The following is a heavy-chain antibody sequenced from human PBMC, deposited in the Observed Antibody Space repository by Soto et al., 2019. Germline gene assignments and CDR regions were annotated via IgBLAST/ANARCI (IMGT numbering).Heavy chain of an antibody. CDR3: AAVWDIVVVPGGIGGYYYYYGMDD. CDR2: IVVGSGNK. D-gene: IGHD2-2*01. CDR1: GFTFTSSA. J-gene: IGHJ6*01. Sequence: SVKVSCKASGFTFTSSAVQWVRQARGKRLEWKGWIVVGSGNKNYAQKFQERVTITRDMSKSTTYMELSCQRYEEKGVFYCAAVWDIVVVPGGIGGYYYYYGMDDWGQGTTVAV. V-gene: IGHV1-58*01.